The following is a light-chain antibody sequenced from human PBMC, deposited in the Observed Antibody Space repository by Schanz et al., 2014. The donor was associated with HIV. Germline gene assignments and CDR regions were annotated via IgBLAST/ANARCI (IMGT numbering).Light chain of an antibody. CDR3: QYFGNSGGT. CDR1: QSVGGSQ. CDR2: ATS. Sequence: EIVLTQSPGRLSLSPGERATLSCRASQSVGGSQLAWFQLKRGQPPRLLIYATSFRAVGIPDRFSGSGSGTDFTLTISSLEPEDFAVYYCQYFGNSGGTFGGGTKVEIK. V-gene: IGKV3-20*01. J-gene: IGKJ4*01.